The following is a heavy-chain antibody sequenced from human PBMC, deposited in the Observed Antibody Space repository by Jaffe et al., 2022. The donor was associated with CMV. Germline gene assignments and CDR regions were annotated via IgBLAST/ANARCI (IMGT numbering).Heavy chain of an antibody. CDR3: ARARTYYYGSGSYYKAAFDI. Sequence: QVTLKESGPVLVKPTETLTLTCTVSGFSLSNARMGVSWIRQPPGKALEWLAHIFSNDEKSYSTSLKSRLTISKDTSKSQVVLTMTNMDPVDTATYYCARARTYYYGSGSYYKAAFDIWGQGTMVTVSS. J-gene: IGHJ3*02. D-gene: IGHD3-10*01. CDR2: IFSNDEK. CDR1: GFSLSNARMG. V-gene: IGHV2-26*01.